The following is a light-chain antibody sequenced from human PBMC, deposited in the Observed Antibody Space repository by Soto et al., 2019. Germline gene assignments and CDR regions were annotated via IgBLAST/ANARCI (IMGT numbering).Light chain of an antibody. J-gene: IGKJ4*01. CDR2: AAS. CDR3: QQSYSTPT. CDR1: QSISRY. V-gene: IGKV1-39*01. Sequence: DIQMTQSPSSLSASVGDRVTITCRASQSISRYLNWYQQKPGKAPKLLIYAASSLQSGVPSRFSGSGSGTDFTLTISSLSPEDFATYYCQQSYSTPTFGGGTKVEIK.